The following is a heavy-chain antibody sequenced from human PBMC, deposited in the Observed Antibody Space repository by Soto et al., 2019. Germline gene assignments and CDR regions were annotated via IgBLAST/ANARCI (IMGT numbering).Heavy chain of an antibody. V-gene: IGHV1-69*01. Sequence: QVQLVQSGAEMKKPGSSVKVSCKASGGSLNNYLITWVRQAPGQGLEWLGEIVPLSGATNSAQKFPGRITITADDSTKTAYMELRSLRPEDTAMYFCARGGVDTVTFDYWGQGTLVTVSS. CDR3: ARGGVDTVTFDY. CDR2: IVPLSGAT. D-gene: IGHD2-15*01. CDR1: GGSLNNYL. J-gene: IGHJ4*02.